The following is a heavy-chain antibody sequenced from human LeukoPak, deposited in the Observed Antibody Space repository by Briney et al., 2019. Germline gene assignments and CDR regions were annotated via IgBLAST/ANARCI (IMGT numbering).Heavy chain of an antibody. J-gene: IGHJ6*03. V-gene: IGHV4-34*01. Sequence: SETLSLTCAVYGGSFSVYYWSWIRQPPGKGLEWIGEINHSANTNYNPSLKSRVNISVDTSKNQFSLKLSSVTAADTAVYYCARGRRITARGYYYYMDVWGKGTTVTVSS. CDR1: GGSFSVYY. CDR2: INHSANT. CDR3: ARGRRITARGYYYYMDV. D-gene: IGHD5-18*01.